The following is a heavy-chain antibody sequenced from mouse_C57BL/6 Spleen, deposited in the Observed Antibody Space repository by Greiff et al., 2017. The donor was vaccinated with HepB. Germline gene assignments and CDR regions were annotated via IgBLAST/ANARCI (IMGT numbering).Heavy chain of an antibody. V-gene: IGHV1-26*01. J-gene: IGHJ4*01. Sequence: VQLQQSGPELVKPGASVKISCKASGYTFTDYYMNWVKQSHGKSLEWIGDINPNNGGTSYNQKFKGKATLTVDKSSSTAYMELRSLTSEDSAVYYCARTTVVATRGAMDYWGQGTSVTVSS. CDR3: ARTTVVATRGAMDY. CDR2: INPNNGGT. CDR1: GYTFTDYY. D-gene: IGHD1-1*01.